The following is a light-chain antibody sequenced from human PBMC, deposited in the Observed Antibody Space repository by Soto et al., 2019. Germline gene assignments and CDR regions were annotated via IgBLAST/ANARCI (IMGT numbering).Light chain of an antibody. CDR2: GAS. Sequence: EIVLTQSPGTLSLSPGERATLSCRASQSVDSNSLAWYQHKPGQAPRVLIYGASTRATGIPGRFTGSGSGTDFTLTINGLGPEDSAMYEGQQYGNSPRTFGQGTKVEIK. CDR3: QQYGNSPRT. J-gene: IGKJ1*01. CDR1: QSVDSNS. V-gene: IGKV3-20*01.